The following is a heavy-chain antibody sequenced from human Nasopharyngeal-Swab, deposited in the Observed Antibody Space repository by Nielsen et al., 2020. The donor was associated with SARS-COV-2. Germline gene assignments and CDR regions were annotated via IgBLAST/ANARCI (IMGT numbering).Heavy chain of an antibody. CDR3: ARDMGEDVLLWFGEFDF. J-gene: IGHJ4*02. V-gene: IGHV1-3*04. D-gene: IGHD3-10*01. Sequence: ASVKVSCKASGYTFASYGIHWVRQAPGQRFEWMGWISTENGNTKYSQKFQDRVTISSDTSASTAYMELRSLKSEDTAVYYCARDMGEDVLLWFGEFDFWGQGTLVSVSS. CDR2: ISTENGNT. CDR1: GYTFASYG.